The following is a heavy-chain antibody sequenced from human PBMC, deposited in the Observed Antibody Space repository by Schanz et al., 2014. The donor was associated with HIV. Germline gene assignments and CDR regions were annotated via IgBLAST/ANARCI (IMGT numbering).Heavy chain of an antibody. D-gene: IGHD6-13*01. J-gene: IGHJ3*01. CDR3: RVFMGAFDV. Sequence: VQLVESGGGVGQPGRSLRLSCTASGFTFRSYGMHWVRQGPGKGLAWVSYITPDGSVTYADSVKGRFTTSRDSSKNTLFLQMNSLRVEDTATYYCRVFMGAFDVWGQGTMVTVSS. CDR1: GFTFRSYG. CDR2: ITPDGSVT. V-gene: IGHV3-74*01.